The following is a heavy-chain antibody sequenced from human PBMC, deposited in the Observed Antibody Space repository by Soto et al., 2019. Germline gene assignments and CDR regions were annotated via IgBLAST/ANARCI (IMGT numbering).Heavy chain of an antibody. CDR2: IFYRGTT. CDR3: TRHAIIPKLQYGMDV. D-gene: IGHD3-22*01. Sequence: SETLSLTCTVSGGSVSGYYWSWIRQSPGKGLGWIGYIFYRGTTKYSPSVKGRVTISVDTSRNQFSLNLSSVTAADTAVYYCTRHAIIPKLQYGMDVWGQGTMVTVSS. J-gene: IGHJ6*02. CDR1: GGSVSGYY. V-gene: IGHV4-59*02.